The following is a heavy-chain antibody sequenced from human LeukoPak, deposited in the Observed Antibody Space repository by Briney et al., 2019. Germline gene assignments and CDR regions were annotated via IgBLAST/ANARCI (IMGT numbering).Heavy chain of an antibody. CDR3: ASTQPRIGSYYYYYGMDV. CDR2: INHSGST. J-gene: IGHJ6*04. Sequence: SETLSLTCAVYGGSFSGYYWSWIRQPPGKGLEWIGEINHSGSTNYNPSLKSRVAISVDTSKNQFSLKLSSVTAADTAVYYCASTQPRIGSYYYYYGMDVWGKGTTVTVSS. V-gene: IGHV4-34*01. CDR1: GGSFSGYY. D-gene: IGHD2-2*01.